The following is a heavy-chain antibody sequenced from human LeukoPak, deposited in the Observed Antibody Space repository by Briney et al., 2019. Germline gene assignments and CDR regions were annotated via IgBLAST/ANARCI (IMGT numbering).Heavy chain of an antibody. V-gene: IGHV5-10-1*01. CDR3: ARHLGYCSSTSCYEVDY. CDR1: GYSFTSYW. Sequence: GESLKISCKGSGYSFTSYWISLVRQMPGKGLEWMGRIDPSDSYTNYSPSFQGHVTISADKSISTAYLQWSSLKASDTAMYYCARHLGYCSSTSCYEVDYWGQGTLVTVSS. J-gene: IGHJ4*02. D-gene: IGHD2-2*01. CDR2: IDPSDSYT.